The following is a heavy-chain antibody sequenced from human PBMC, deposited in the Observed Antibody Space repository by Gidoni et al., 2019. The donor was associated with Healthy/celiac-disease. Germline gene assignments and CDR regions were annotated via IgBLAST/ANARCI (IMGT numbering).Heavy chain of an antibody. Sequence: QVQLVQSGAEVKKPGASVTVSCKASGYTFTSYYMHWVRQAPGQGLEWMGIINPSGGSTSYAQKFQGRVTMTRDTSTSTVYMELSSLRSEDTAVYYCAATTLGVYFDYWGQGTLVTVSS. J-gene: IGHJ4*02. CDR1: GYTFTSYY. D-gene: IGHD3-16*01. V-gene: IGHV1-46*01. CDR2: INPSGGST. CDR3: AATTLGVYFDY.